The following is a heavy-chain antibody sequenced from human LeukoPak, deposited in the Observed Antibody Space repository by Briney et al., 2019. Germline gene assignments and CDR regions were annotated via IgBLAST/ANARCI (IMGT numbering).Heavy chain of an antibody. D-gene: IGHD6-19*01. Sequence: ASVKVSCKASGYTFTNYHMHWVRQAPGQGLEWMGIINPSGGSTSYAQKFQGRVTMTRDMSTSTVYMGLSSLRSEDTAVYYCARRAVAGTKGGFDPWGQGTLVTVSS. CDR3: ARRAVAGTKGGFDP. CDR2: INPSGGST. CDR1: GYTFTNYH. J-gene: IGHJ5*02. V-gene: IGHV1-46*01.